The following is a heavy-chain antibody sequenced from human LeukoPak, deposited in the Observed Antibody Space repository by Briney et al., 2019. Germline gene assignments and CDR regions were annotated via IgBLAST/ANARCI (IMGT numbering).Heavy chain of an antibody. CDR2: INHSGST. CDR3: ARGKQWLAY. CDR1: GGSFSGYY. Sequence: PSETLSLTCAVYGGSFSGYYWSWIRQPPGKGLEWIGEINHSGSTNYNPSLKSRVTISVDTSKNQFSLKLSPVTAADTAVYYCARGKQWLAYWGQGTLVTVSS. J-gene: IGHJ4*02. V-gene: IGHV4-34*01. D-gene: IGHD6-19*01.